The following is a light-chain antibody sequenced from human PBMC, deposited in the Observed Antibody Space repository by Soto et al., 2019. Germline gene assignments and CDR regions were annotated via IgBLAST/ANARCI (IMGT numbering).Light chain of an antibody. CDR2: DAS. Sequence: EVVLTQSQATLSVSPGERATLSCRASHSVTRNLDWYQQKPGQAPRLVIYDASTRDTGITARFSGSGSGTEFTHTISSLQSEDFAVSYCQQYSRWPPEITFGRGT. V-gene: IGKV3D-15*01. CDR3: QQYSRWPPEIT. J-gene: IGKJ4*02. CDR1: HSVTRN.